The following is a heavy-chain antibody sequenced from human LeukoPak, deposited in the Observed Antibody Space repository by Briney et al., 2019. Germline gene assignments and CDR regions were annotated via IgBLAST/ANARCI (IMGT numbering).Heavy chain of an antibody. D-gene: IGHD2-2*01. CDR3: ARISSASASDY. Sequence: WGSLRLSCAASGFTFSTYALTWVRQAPGKGLEWVSAISDSGGATFYADSVKGRFTISRDNSKNTLYLRMDSLRADDTAVYYCARISSASASDYWGQGTLVTVSS. J-gene: IGHJ4*02. CDR1: GFTFSTYA. V-gene: IGHV3-23*01. CDR2: ISDSGGAT.